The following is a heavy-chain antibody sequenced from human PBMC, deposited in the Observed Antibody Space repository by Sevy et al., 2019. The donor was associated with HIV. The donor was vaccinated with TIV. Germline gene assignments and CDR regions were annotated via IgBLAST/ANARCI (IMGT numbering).Heavy chain of an antibody. V-gene: IGHV4-59*08. CDR3: AGENAWDRVYS. Sequence: SETLSLTCTVSGGSITSLYWGWIRQPPGKGLEWIANIYYNGNTNYNPSLKSRVTISLDTSKNQFSLRLGSVTAADTAIYYWAGENAWDRVYSWGQGTLVTVSS. CDR2: IYYNGNT. D-gene: IGHD1-26*01. J-gene: IGHJ4*02. CDR1: GGSITSLY.